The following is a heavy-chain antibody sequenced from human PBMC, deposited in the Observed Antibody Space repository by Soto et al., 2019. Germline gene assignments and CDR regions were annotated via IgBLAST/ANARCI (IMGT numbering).Heavy chain of an antibody. CDR3: ARIRENYYGSGSYWVDY. Sequence: QVTLKESGPVLVKPTETLTLTCTVSGFSLSNARMGVSWIRQPPGKALEWLAHIFSNDEKSYSTSLKSRLTISKXXSXSXXVLTMTNMDPVDTATYYCARIRENYYGSGSYWVDYWGQGTLVTVSS. V-gene: IGHV2-26*01. D-gene: IGHD3-10*01. CDR1: GFSLSNARMG. CDR2: IFSNDEK. J-gene: IGHJ4*02.